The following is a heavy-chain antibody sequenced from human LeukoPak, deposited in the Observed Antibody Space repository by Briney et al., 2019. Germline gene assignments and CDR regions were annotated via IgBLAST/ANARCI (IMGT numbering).Heavy chain of an antibody. CDR1: GYSLSSGYY. CDR3: ARHSEQLVLLDY. CDR2: IYHSGST. D-gene: IGHD6-6*01. J-gene: IGHJ4*02. V-gene: IGHV4-38-2*01. Sequence: SETLSLTCAVSGYSLSSGYYWGWIRQPPGKGLEWIGSIYHSGSTYYNPSLKSRVTISVDTSKNQFSLKLSSVTAADTAVYYCARHSEQLVLLDYWGQGTLVTVSS.